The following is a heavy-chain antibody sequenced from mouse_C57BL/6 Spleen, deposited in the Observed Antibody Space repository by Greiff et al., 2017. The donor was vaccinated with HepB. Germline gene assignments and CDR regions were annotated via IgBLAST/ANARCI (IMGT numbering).Heavy chain of an antibody. V-gene: IGHV7-3*01. D-gene: IGHD1-1*01. Sequence: EVKLVESGGGLVQPGGSLSLSCAASGFTFTDYYMSWVRQPPGKALEWLGFIRNKANGYTTEYSASVKGRFTISRDNSQSILYLQMNALRAEDSATYYCASLSITTVVATRAMDYWGQGTSVTVSS. CDR1: GFTFTDYY. J-gene: IGHJ4*01. CDR2: IRNKANGYTT. CDR3: ASLSITTVVATRAMDY.